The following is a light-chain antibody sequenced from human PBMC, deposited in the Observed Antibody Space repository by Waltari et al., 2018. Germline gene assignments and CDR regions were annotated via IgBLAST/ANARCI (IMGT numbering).Light chain of an antibody. CDR1: SSNLGNSV. CDR3: ASWDDSLNGHWV. J-gene: IGLJ3*02. CDR2: RND. V-gene: IGLV1-44*01. Sequence: QSVLTQPPSASGTPGQRVPISCPGTSSNLGNSVFNWYQQVPGTAPKLLIYRNDLRPSGVPDRFSASKSGTSASLAISGLQSEDEAEYYCASWDDSLNGHWVFGGGTKVTVL.